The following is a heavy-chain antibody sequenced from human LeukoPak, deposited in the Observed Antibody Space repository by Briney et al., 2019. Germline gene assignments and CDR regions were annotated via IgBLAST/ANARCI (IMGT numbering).Heavy chain of an antibody. D-gene: IGHD3-10*01. CDR3: ARESGATKIGQLLNY. CDR2: IQYGETEI. J-gene: IGHJ4*02. CDR1: GFTFKTSG. V-gene: IGHV3-30*02. Sequence: GGSLRLSCTASGFTFKTSGMHWVRQAPGKGLEWVGFIQYGETEIYSADSVKGRFTFSRDNFKSTLYLQMNSLRAEDSAVYYCARESGATKIGQLLNYWGQGTLVSVSS.